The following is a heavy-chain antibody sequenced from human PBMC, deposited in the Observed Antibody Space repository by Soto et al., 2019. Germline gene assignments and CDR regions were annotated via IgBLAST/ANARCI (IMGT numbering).Heavy chain of an antibody. CDR2: INHSGST. D-gene: IGHD2-2*01. CDR1: GGSFSGYY. V-gene: IGHV4-34*01. Sequence: SETLSLTCAVYGGSFSGYYWSWIRQPPGKGLEWIGEINHSGSTNYNPSLKSRVTISVDTSKNQFSLKLSSVTAADTAVYYCARIIFGSDIVVVPAAITPGMDVWGQGTTVTVSS. J-gene: IGHJ6*02. CDR3: ARIIFGSDIVVVPAAITPGMDV.